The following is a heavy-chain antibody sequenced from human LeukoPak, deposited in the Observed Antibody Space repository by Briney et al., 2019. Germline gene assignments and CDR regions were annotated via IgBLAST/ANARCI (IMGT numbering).Heavy chain of an antibody. CDR1: GFTFDDYG. CDR2: INWNGGSI. J-gene: IGHJ5*02. Sequence: GGSLRLSCAASGFTFDDYGMSWVRQAPGKGLEWVSGINWNGGSIGYADSVKGRFTISRDNAKNSLYLQMNSLRAEDTAVYYCARGSRYCSSITCYTWFDPWGQGTLVTVSS. D-gene: IGHD2-2*02. CDR3: ARGSRYCSSITCYTWFDP. V-gene: IGHV3-20*04.